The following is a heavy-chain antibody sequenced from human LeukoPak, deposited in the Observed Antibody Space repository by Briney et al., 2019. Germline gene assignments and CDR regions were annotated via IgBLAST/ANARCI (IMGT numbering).Heavy chain of an antibody. J-gene: IGHJ3*02. Sequence: KSSQTLSLTCTVSGGSISSGSYYWSWIRQPAGKGLEWIGRIYTSGSTNYNPSLKSRVTISVDTSKNQFSLKLSSVTAADTAVYYCARGSVLRYFDWYSEGDAFDIWGQGTMVTVSS. CDR3: ARGSVLRYFDWYSEGDAFDI. CDR2: IYTSGST. CDR1: GGSISSGSYY. D-gene: IGHD3-9*01. V-gene: IGHV4-61*02.